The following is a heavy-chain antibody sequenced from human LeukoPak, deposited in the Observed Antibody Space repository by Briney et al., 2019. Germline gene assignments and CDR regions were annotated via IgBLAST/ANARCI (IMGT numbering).Heavy chain of an antibody. Sequence: SETLSLTCAVSGYSISSGYYWGWIRKPPGKGLEWIGSIYHSGSTYYNPSLKSRVTISVDTSKNQFSLKLSSVTAADTAVYYCASEGRESTFDYWGQGTLVTVSS. CDR3: ASEGRESTFDY. D-gene: IGHD3-10*01. J-gene: IGHJ4*02. CDR1: GYSISSGYY. V-gene: IGHV4-38-2*01. CDR2: IYHSGST.